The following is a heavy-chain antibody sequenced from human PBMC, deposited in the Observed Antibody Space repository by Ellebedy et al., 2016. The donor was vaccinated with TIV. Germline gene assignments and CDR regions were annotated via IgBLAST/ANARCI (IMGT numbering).Heavy chain of an antibody. CDR1: GGSISSYY. V-gene: IGHV4-59*01. D-gene: IGHD5-18*01. Sequence: SETLSLXCTVSGGSISSYYWSWIRQPPGKGLEWIGYIYYSGSTNYNPSLKSRVTISVDTSKNQFSLKLSSVTAADTAVYYCARVTIEDPQDTAMDLWGQGTLVTVSS. J-gene: IGHJ5*02. CDR3: ARVTIEDPQDTAMDL. CDR2: IYYSGST.